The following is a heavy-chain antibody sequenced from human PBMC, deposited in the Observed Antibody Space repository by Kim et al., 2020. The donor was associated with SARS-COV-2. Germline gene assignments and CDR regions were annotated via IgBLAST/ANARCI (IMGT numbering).Heavy chain of an antibody. CDR1: RFVFSTYA. V-gene: IGHV3-30-3*02. CDR2: IYYDGTKK. D-gene: IGHD4-17*01. J-gene: IGHJ6*02. CDR3: AKARGDNVNLFYYGLDV. Sequence: GGSLRLSCAASRFVFSTYAMHWVRQAPGKGLEWVALIYYDGTKKYYGDSVKGRFTISRDNSNNTLYLEMNSLRVEDTGLYYCAKARGDNVNLFYYGLDVWGHGTTVIVSS.